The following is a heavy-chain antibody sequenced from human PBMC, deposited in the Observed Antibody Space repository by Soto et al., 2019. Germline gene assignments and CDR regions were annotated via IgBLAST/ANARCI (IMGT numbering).Heavy chain of an antibody. J-gene: IGHJ6*03. D-gene: IGHD2-8*01. CDR1: GFTFSSYW. Sequence: HPGGSLRLSCAASGFTFSSYWMSWVRQAPGKGLEWVANIKQDGSEKYYVDSVKGRFTISRDNAKNSLYLQMNSLRAEDTAVYYCARIPRVYAIIFQSDYYYMDVWGKGTTVTVSS. V-gene: IGHV3-7*01. CDR2: IKQDGSEK. CDR3: ARIPRVYAIIFQSDYYYMDV.